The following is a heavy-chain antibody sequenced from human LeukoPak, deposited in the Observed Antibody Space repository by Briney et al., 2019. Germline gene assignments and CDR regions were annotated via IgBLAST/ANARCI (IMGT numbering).Heavy chain of an antibody. J-gene: IGHJ4*02. V-gene: IGHV3-21*01. D-gene: IGHD3-22*01. Sequence: GGSLRLSCAASGFTFSSYSMNWVRQAPGKGLEWVSSISSSSSYIYYVDSVKGRFTISRDNAKKSVYLQMNSLRAEDTAVYYCARGQLYYDSSGFDYWGQGTLVTVSS. CDR3: ARGQLYYDSSGFDY. CDR1: GFTFSSYS. CDR2: ISSSSSYI.